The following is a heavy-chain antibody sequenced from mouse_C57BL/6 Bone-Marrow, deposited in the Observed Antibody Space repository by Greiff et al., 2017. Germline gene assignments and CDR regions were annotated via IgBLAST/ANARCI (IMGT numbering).Heavy chain of an antibody. J-gene: IGHJ4*01. V-gene: IGHV7-3*01. CDR3: SRSRSSYSMDY. CDR1: GFTFTDYY. CDR2: IRNKANGYTT. Sequence: EVKVVESGGGLVQPGGSLSLSCAASGFTFTDYYMSWVRQPPGKALEWLGFIRNKANGYTTEYSASVKGRFPISRDNSQSILYLQMIALRAEDSAPSCSSRSRSSYSMDYWCPCPSFPVSS.